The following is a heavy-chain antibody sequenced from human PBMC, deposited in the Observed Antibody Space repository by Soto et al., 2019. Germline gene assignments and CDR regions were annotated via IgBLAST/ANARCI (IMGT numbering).Heavy chain of an antibody. Sequence: GGSLRLSCLASGFIFRSYAMHWVRQAPCKGLEWVAVITYDGANGYYADSVRGRFAISRENSKSTLFLQMNSLRPEDTAVYYCARAFSGSYPNFDYWGQGTLVTVSS. J-gene: IGHJ4*02. CDR3: ARAFSGSYPNFDY. D-gene: IGHD1-26*01. CDR2: ITYDGANG. V-gene: IGHV3-30*09. CDR1: GFIFRSYA.